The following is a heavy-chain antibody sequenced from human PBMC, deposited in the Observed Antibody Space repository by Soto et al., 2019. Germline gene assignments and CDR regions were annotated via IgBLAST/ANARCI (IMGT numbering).Heavy chain of an antibody. Sequence: QVQLVESGGGLVKPGGSLRLSCAASGFTFSDYYMSWVRQAPGKGLEWVSYIGPSSSYTNYADSVKGRFTISRDNAKNSLYLQMNSLRGEDTAVYYCERVVRLMIYSDYWGQGTLVTGSS. CDR3: ERVVRLMIYSDY. D-gene: IGHD6-25*01. CDR2: IGPSSSYT. V-gene: IGHV3-11*06. J-gene: IGHJ4*02. CDR1: GFTFSDYY.